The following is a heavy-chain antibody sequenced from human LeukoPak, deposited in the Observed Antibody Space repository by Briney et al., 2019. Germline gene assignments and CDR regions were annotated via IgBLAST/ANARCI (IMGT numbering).Heavy chain of an antibody. CDR3: AREDPSSYAFDI. D-gene: IGHD2-2*01. CDR2: IYYSGST. CDR1: GGSISSYY. V-gene: IGHV4-59*12. J-gene: IGHJ3*02. Sequence: SETLSLTCTVSGGSISSYYWSWIRQPPGKGLEWIGYIYYSGSTNYNPSLKSRVTISVDTSKNQFSLKLSSVTAADTAVYYCAREDPSSYAFDIWGQGTMVTVSS.